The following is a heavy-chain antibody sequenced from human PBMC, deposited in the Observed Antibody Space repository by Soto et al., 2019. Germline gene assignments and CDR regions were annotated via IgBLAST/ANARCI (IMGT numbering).Heavy chain of an antibody. CDR1: GGSISYEYYH. CDR3: ARVSGIVVVPTAKDPHYYYMDV. D-gene: IGHD2-2*01. Sequence: PSETLSLTCTVSGGSISYEYYHWTWIRQPPGRGLEWIGYIYYTGSTYYNPSLKSRVIMSVDTSKNQFSLKLSSVTAADTAVYFCARVSGIVVVPTAKDPHYYYMDVWGKGTTVTVSS. V-gene: IGHV4-31*03. J-gene: IGHJ6*03. CDR2: IYYTGST.